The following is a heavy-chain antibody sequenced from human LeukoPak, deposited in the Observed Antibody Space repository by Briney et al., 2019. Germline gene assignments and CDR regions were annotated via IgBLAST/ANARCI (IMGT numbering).Heavy chain of an antibody. CDR2: IGYSASTI. D-gene: IGHD2-2*01. Sequence: GGSLRLSCAASGFTFSSYEMNWVRQAPGKGLEWVSYIGYSASTIYYADSVKGRFTISRDNAKNSLYLQMNSLRGDDTALYYCARGPGGDYWGQGTLVTVSS. CDR1: GFTFSSYE. J-gene: IGHJ4*02. V-gene: IGHV3-48*03. CDR3: ARGPGGDY.